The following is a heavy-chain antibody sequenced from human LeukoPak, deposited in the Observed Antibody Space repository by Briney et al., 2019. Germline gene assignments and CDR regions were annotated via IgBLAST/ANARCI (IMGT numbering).Heavy chain of an antibody. Sequence: GGSLRLSCAASGFTFSGYSMNWVRQAPGKGLEWVSSISSSSSYIYYADSVKGRFAISRDNAKNSLYLQMNSLRAEDTAVYYCARDPASGSYYEYYFDYWGQGTLVTVSS. CDR2: ISSSSSYI. J-gene: IGHJ4*02. CDR1: GFTFSGYS. CDR3: ARDPASGSYYEYYFDY. D-gene: IGHD1-26*01. V-gene: IGHV3-21*01.